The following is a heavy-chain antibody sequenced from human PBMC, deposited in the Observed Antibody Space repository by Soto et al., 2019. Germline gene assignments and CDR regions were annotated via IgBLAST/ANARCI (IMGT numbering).Heavy chain of an antibody. Sequence: VQLVQSGAEVKKPGASVKVSCKASGYIFTNYGISWVRQAPGQGLAWMGWISANNGHTDFAQKLQGRVTMTTDTSSSTACMELRSLRSDDTAMYDCAREDRYSGSYNPGGPLVYIMDVWGHGTTVTVS. CDR1: GYIFTNYG. CDR2: ISANNGHT. CDR3: AREDRYSGSYNPGGPLVYIMDV. J-gene: IGHJ6*02. V-gene: IGHV1-18*04. D-gene: IGHD6-6*01.